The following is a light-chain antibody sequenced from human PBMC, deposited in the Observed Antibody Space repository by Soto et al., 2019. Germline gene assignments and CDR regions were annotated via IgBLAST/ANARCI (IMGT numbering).Light chain of an antibody. CDR3: QQYNDWPLS. CDR1: QSVSSN. V-gene: IGKV3-15*01. J-gene: IGKJ3*01. Sequence: EIVMTQSPATLSVSPGERATLSCRASQSVSSNLAWYQQKPGQAPRLFIYGASTRATGIPARLSGSGSGTEFTLTSSSLQSEDVAVYYYQQYNDWPLSFGPGTKVDIK. CDR2: GAS.